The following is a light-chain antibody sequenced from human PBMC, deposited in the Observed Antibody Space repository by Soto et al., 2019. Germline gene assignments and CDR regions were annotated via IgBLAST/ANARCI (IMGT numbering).Light chain of an antibody. Sequence: IQNPHSKFSLSASVVDRATITCRASQTISSYLNWYQQKPGKAPKLLIYAASSFQSGVPSRFSGSGSGTDFTLTISSLQPEDFATYYCQQSYDIPRTFGQGTNVDVK. J-gene: IGKJ1*01. V-gene: IGKV1-39*01. CDR1: QTISSY. CDR2: AAS. CDR3: QQSYDIPRT.